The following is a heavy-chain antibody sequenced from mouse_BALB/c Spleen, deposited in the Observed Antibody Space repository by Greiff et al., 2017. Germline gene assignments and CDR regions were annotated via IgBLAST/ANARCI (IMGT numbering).Heavy chain of an antibody. CDR3: ARDFY. CDR1: GYSITSGYY. J-gene: IGHJ3*01. V-gene: IGHV3-6*02. CDR2: ISYDGSN. Sequence: EVQLVESGPGLVKPSQSLSLTCSVTGYSITSGYYWTWIRQFPGNKLEWMGYISYDGSNNYNPSLKNRISITRDTSKNQFFLKLNSVTTEDTATYYCARDFYSGQGTLVTVSA.